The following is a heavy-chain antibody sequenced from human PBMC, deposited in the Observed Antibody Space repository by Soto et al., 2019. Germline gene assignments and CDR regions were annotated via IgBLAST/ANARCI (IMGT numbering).Heavy chain of an antibody. CDR2: ISAYNGNT. V-gene: IGHV1-18*04. CDR1: GYTFTSYG. CDR3: ARDRSYDSSGPFDY. Sequence: ASVKVSCNASGYTFTSYGISWVRQAPGQGREWMGWISAYNGNTNYAQKLQGRVTMTTDTSTSTAYMELRSLRSDDTAVYYCARDRSYDSSGPFDYWGQGTLVTVSS. J-gene: IGHJ4*02. D-gene: IGHD3-22*01.